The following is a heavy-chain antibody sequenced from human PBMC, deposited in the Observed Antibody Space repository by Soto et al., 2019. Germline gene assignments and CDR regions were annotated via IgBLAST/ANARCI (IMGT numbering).Heavy chain of an antibody. CDR1: GYTFTGYY. J-gene: IGHJ6*02. V-gene: IGHV1-2*02. Sequence: GASVKVSCKASGYTFTGYYMHWVRQAPGQGLEWMGWINPNSGGTNYAQKFQGRVTMTRDTSISTAYMELSRLRSDDTAVYYCARGGHITMVRGVIIRPSDYYYGMDVWGQGTTVTVSS. D-gene: IGHD3-10*01. CDR3: ARGGHITMVRGVIIRPSDYYYGMDV. CDR2: INPNSGGT.